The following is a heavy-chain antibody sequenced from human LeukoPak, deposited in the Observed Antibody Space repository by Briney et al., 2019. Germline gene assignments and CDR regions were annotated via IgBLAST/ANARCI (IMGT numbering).Heavy chain of an antibody. CDR1: GFSFNFYH. V-gene: IGHV3-21*01. J-gene: IGHJ6*02. Sequence: GGSLRLSCVASGFSFNFYHMNWVRQAPGKGLEWVSSISGDSYDIYYADSVKGRFTFSRDNAKNSLFLQMNSLGVEDTAVYFCATRSVMDVWGQGTTVTVSS. CDR3: ATRSVMDV. CDR2: ISGDSYDI.